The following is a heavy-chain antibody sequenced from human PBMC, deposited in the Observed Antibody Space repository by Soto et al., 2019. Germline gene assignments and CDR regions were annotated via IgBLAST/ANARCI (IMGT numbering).Heavy chain of an antibody. CDR1: GGSVSSGDYY. J-gene: IGHJ5*02. Sequence: SSETLSLTCTVSGGSVSSGDYYWSWIRQHPGKDLEWIGYMHYSGTTYYNPSLKSRIAISVDTSQNQFSLKLSSVTAADTAVYYCARYYYHSSGFSNWFDPWGQGTLVTVSS. CDR3: ARYYYHSSGFSNWFDP. V-gene: IGHV4-31*02. D-gene: IGHD3-22*01. CDR2: MHYSGTT.